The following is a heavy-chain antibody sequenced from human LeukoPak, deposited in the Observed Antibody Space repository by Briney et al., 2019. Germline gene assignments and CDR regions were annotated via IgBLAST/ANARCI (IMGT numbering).Heavy chain of an antibody. D-gene: IGHD6-6*01. Sequence: ASVKVSCKASVYTFTSYGMSWVRQAPGQGLEWMGWISAYNGNTNDAQNLQGRFTMTTDTSTSTAYMELRSLRSDGTPVYYCARDLGAPYSSSSGILGYWGQGTLVNVSS. CDR2: ISAYNGNT. J-gene: IGHJ4*02. CDR3: ARDLGAPYSSSSGILGY. V-gene: IGHV1-18*01. CDR1: VYTFTSYG.